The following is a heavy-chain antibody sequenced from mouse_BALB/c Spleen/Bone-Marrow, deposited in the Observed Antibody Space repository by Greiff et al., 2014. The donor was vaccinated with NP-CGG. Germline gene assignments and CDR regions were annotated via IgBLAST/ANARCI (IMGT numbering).Heavy chain of an antibody. D-gene: IGHD1-1*01. Sequence: VQLQQSGAELVKPGASVKLSCTASGFNIKDTYMHRVKQRPGQGLEWIGRIDPANGNTKYDPKFQGKATITADTSSNTAYLQLSSLTSEDTAVYYCAIYYYGSSGFAYWGQGTLVTVSA. V-gene: IGHV14-3*02. CDR2: IDPANGNT. CDR1: GFNIKDTY. J-gene: IGHJ3*01. CDR3: AIYYYGSSGFAY.